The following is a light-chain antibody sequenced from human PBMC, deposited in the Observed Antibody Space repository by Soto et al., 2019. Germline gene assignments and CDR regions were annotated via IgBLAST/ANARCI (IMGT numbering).Light chain of an antibody. CDR1: QGISNY. J-gene: IGKJ1*01. V-gene: IGKV1-5*03. CDR2: KAS. CDR3: QRYDTLWTM. Sequence: DIQMTQSPSSLSASVGDRVTITCRASQGISNYLAWYQQKPGKVPKLLIYKASTLKSGVPSRFSGSGSGTEFTLTISNLQPDDFATYYCQRYDTLWTMFGQGTKVDI.